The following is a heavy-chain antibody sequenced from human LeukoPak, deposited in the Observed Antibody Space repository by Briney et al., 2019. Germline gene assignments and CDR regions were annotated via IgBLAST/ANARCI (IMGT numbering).Heavy chain of an antibody. CDR2: INHSGST. CDR1: GGSFSGYY. D-gene: IGHD2-2*01. V-gene: IGHV4-34*01. CDR3: ARGREELVVPAYYFDY. Sequence: PSETLSLTCAVYGGSFSGYYWSWIRQPPGKGLEWIGEINHSGSTNYNPSLKSRVTISVDTSKNQFSLKLSSVTAADTAVYYCARGREELVVPAYYFDYWGQGTLVTVS. J-gene: IGHJ4*02.